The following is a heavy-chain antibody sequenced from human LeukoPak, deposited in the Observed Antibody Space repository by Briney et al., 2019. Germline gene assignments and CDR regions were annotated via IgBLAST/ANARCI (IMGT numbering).Heavy chain of an antibody. V-gene: IGHV1-2*02. J-gene: IGHJ3*02. CDR2: INPNSGGT. D-gene: IGHD2-21*02. CDR3: ARGVVTAIQDAFDI. CDR1: GYTFTGYY. Sequence: ASVKVSCKASGYTFTGYYMHWVRQAPGQGLEWMGWINPNSGGTNYAQKFRGRVTMTRDTSISTAYMELSRLRSDDTAVYYCARGVVTAIQDAFDIWGQGTMVTVSS.